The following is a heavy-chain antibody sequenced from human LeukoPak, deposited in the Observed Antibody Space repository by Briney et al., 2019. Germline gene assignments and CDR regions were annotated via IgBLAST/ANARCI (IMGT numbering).Heavy chain of an antibody. Sequence: ASVKVSCKAFGYSLTNYYVHWVRQAHGQGLEWMGEINPSGGSTSYAQKFQGRITVTRDTYTNTDYMDLSSLRSEDTATYYCPRGAPTTRIGAGRFDYWGQGSLLTVAS. CDR3: PRGAPTTRIGAGRFDY. V-gene: IGHV1-46*01. CDR1: GYSLTNYY. D-gene: IGHD5-12*01. CDR2: INPSGGST. J-gene: IGHJ4*02.